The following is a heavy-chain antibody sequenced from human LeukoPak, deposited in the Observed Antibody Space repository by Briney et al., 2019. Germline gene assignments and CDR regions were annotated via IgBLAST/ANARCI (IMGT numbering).Heavy chain of an antibody. CDR3: ARGMVRGVTNNWFDP. J-gene: IGHJ5*02. CDR1: GGSISSGSYY. D-gene: IGHD3-10*01. V-gene: IGHV4-61*02. CDR2: IYTSGST. Sequence: SETLSLTCTVSGGSISSGSYYWSWIRQPAGKGLEWIGRIYTSGSTNYNPSLKSRVTISVDTSKNQFSLKLSSVTAADTAVYYCARGMVRGVTNNWFDPWGQGTLVTVSS.